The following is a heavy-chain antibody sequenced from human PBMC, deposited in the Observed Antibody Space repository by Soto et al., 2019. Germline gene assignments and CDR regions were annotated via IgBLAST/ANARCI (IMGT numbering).Heavy chain of an antibody. Sequence: PSETLSLTCAVSGGSIGTSAYYWGWIRQAPGKGLEWIGSINHSGNTYLSPSLKDRVTMSVDTSKNSFSLKLRSATAADTGLYYCSRRAPEGFEPRGQGTLVTVSS. V-gene: IGHV4-39*01. CDR1: GGSIGTSAYY. J-gene: IGHJ5*02. CDR2: INHSGNT. CDR3: SRRAPEGFEP.